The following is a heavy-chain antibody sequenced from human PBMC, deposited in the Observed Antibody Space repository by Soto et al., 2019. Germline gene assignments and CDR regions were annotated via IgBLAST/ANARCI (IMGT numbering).Heavy chain of an antibody. CDR3: ARGFVVVVAAHYFDY. J-gene: IGHJ4*02. D-gene: IGHD2-15*01. Sequence: QVQLVQSGAEVKKPGASLKVSCKASGYTFSGYYMHWVRQAPGQGLEWMGWINPNRGGTNYAQKFQGRVTMTRDTAISTAYMELSRLRSDDTAVYYCARGFVVVVAAHYFDYWGQGTLVTVSS. CDR2: INPNRGGT. V-gene: IGHV1-2*02. CDR1: GYTFSGYY.